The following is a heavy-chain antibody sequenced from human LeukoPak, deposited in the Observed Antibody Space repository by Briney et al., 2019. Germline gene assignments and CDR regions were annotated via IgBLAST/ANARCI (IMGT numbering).Heavy chain of an antibody. CDR1: GFTFSSYA. J-gene: IGHJ4*02. CDR2: ISGSGGST. Sequence: QPGGSLRLSCAASGFTFSSYAMSCVRQAPGKGLEWVSAISGSGGSTYYADSVKGRFAISRDNSKNTLYLQMNSLRAEDTAVYCCAKDYYYYDSSGSDYWGQGTLVAVSS. V-gene: IGHV3-23*01. D-gene: IGHD3-22*01. CDR3: AKDYYYYDSSGSDY.